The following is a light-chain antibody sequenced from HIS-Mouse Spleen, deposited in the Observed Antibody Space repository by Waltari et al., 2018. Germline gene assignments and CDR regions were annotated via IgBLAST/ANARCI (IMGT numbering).Light chain of an antibody. CDR1: SSDVGGYTY. CDR2: EVR. J-gene: IGLJ2*01. CDR3: SSYTSSSFNVV. V-gene: IGLV2-14*01. Sequence: QSALTQPASVSGSPGQSITLPCTGTSSDVGGYTYVPCYQQHPGKAPKLMIYEVRNRPSGVSNRFSGSKSGNTASLTISGLQAEDEADYYCSSYTSSSFNVVFGGGTKLTVL.